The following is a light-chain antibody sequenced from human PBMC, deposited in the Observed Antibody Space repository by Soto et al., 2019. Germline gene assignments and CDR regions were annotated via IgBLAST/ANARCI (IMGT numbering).Light chain of an antibody. V-gene: IGKV3-20*01. CDR2: AAS. Sequence: EVVLTQSPGTVSLSPGERATLSCRASQSVTSSYLAWYQQKPGQAPRLLIYAASSRATGIPDRFSGSGSGTDFTLSISRLEPEDFAVYYCQQYGSSVTWTFGQGTKVESK. J-gene: IGKJ1*01. CDR3: QQYGSSVTWT. CDR1: QSVTSSY.